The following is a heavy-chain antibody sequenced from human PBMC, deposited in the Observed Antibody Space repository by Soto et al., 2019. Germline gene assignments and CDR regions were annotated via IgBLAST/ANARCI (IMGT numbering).Heavy chain of an antibody. D-gene: IGHD7-27*01. J-gene: IGHJ4*02. V-gene: IGHV4-39*01. CDR3: ARRWGYSFDY. CDR2: IYYSGST. Sequence: PSETLSLTCTVSGGSISSSSYYWGWIRQPPGKGLEWIGSIYYSGSTYYNPSLKSRVTISVDTSKNQFSLKLSSVTAADTAVYYCARRWGYSFDYWGQGTPVTVSS. CDR1: GGSISSSSYY.